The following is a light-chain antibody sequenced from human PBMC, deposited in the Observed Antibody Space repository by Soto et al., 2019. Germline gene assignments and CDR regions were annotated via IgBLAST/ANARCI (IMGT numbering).Light chain of an antibody. Sequence: DIQMTQSPSTLSASVGDRVTITCRASQNINSGLAWYQQKPGKAPKLLIYKASTLESGLPSRFSGSGSGTEFTLTISSLQPDDFTTYYCQQYEIYPLTFGGGTQVEIK. CDR1: QNINSG. CDR2: KAS. J-gene: IGKJ4*01. V-gene: IGKV1-5*03. CDR3: QQYEIYPLT.